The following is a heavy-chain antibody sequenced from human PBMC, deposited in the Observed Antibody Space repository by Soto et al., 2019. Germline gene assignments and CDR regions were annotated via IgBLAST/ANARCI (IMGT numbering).Heavy chain of an antibody. V-gene: IGHV1-2*02. CDR3: ARDGGYSGYDSYYYYGMDV. D-gene: IGHD5-12*01. Sequence: QVQLVQSGAEVKKPGASVKVSCKASGYTFTGYYMHWVRQAPGQGLEWMGWINPNSGGTNYAQKFQGRVTMTRDTSIITAYRELSRLRSDDTAVYYCARDGGYSGYDSYYYYGMDVWGQGTTVTVSS. J-gene: IGHJ6*02. CDR2: INPNSGGT. CDR1: GYTFTGYY.